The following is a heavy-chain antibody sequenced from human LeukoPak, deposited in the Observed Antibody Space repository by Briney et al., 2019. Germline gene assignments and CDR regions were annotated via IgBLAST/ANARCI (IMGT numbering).Heavy chain of an antibody. CDR3: ARGGSLFLGATMKNFDY. D-gene: IGHD3-22*01. Sequence: PSETLSLTCTVSGGSISSGYYWSWIRQPPGKGLEWIGEINHSGSTNYNPSLKSRVTISVDTSKNQFSLKLSSVTAADTAVYYCARGGSLFLGATMKNFDYWGQGTLVTVSS. CDR2: INHSGST. V-gene: IGHV4-34*01. CDR1: GGSISSGYY. J-gene: IGHJ4*02.